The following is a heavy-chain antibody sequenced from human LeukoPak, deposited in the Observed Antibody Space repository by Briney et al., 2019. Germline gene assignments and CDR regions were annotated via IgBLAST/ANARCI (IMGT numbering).Heavy chain of an antibody. CDR1: GGSISNYY. J-gene: IGHJ4*02. CDR2: IYYSGTT. Sequence: SETLSLTCTVSGGSISNYYWNWIRQPPGKGLEWIGYIYYSGTTNYNPSLKSRVSMSVDTSKNQFSLKLSSVTAADTAVYYRARDWDYDSSGYYPPGNTTPFDYWGQGTLVTVSS. D-gene: IGHD3-22*01. CDR3: ARDWDYDSSGYYPPGNTTPFDY. V-gene: IGHV4-59*01.